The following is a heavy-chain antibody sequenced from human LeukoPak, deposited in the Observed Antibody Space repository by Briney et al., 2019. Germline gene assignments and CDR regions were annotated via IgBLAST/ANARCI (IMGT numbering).Heavy chain of an antibody. D-gene: IGHD5-12*01. CDR2: ISSNGGST. Sequence: GGAVRLSCAASGYTFSSYAMNWVRQAPGKGLEYVSAISSNGGSTYYADTVKGRVTISRDNSKNTLYLQMSILRAEDTAVYYCVKYPDGYDLSYGIDVWGKGTTVTVSS. CDR3: VKYPDGYDLSYGIDV. J-gene: IGHJ6*04. V-gene: IGHV3-64D*06. CDR1: GYTFSSYA.